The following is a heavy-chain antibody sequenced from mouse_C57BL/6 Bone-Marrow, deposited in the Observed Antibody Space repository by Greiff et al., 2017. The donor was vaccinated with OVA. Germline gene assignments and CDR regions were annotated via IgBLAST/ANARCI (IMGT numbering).Heavy chain of an antibody. D-gene: IGHD2-3*01. Sequence: EVMLVESGGGLVQPGGSLKLSCAASGFTFSDYGMAWVRQAPRKGPEWVAFISNLAYSIYYADTVTGRFTISRENAKNTLYLEMSSLRSEDTAMYYCARHDGRYFDYWGQGTTLTVSS. V-gene: IGHV5-15*01. J-gene: IGHJ2*01. CDR1: GFTFSDYG. CDR3: ARHDGRYFDY. CDR2: ISNLAYSI.